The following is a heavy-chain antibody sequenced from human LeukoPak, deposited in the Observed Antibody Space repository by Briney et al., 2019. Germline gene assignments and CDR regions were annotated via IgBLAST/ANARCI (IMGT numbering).Heavy chain of an antibody. CDR3: ARHTVTTVVTDAFDI. V-gene: IGHV4-59*08. J-gene: IGHJ3*02. D-gene: IGHD4-17*01. CDR1: GGSISSYY. CDR2: IYYSKST. Sequence: SETLSLTCAVSGGSISSYYWSCIRAPPEKGLWCIGYIYYSKSTNYNPSLKSRVTISVDTSKIQFSLKLSSVTAADAAVYYCARHTVTTVVTDAFDIWGQGTMVTVSS.